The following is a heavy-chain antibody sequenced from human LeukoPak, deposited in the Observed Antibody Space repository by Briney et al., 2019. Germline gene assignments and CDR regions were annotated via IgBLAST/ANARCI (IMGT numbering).Heavy chain of an antibody. Sequence: SETLSLTCTVAGASISSESYYWGWIRQPAGKGLEWIGRIYTSGSTNYNPSLKSRVTMSVDTSKNQFSLKLTSVTAADTAIYYCARGREGFDYWGQGTLVTVSS. V-gene: IGHV4-61*02. J-gene: IGHJ4*02. CDR2: IYTSGST. CDR3: ARGREGFDY. CDR1: GASISSESYY.